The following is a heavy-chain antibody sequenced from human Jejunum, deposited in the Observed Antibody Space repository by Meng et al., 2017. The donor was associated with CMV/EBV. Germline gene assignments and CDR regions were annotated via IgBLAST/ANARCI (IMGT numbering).Heavy chain of an antibody. D-gene: IGHD2/OR15-2a*01. J-gene: IGHJ4*02. CDR2: IKSKTDGGTT. V-gene: IGHV3-15*01. Sequence: CAASGFTFSNAWMSWVCQAPGKGLEWVGRIKSKTDGGTTDYAAPVKGRFTISRDDSKNTLYLQMNSLKTEDTAVYYCTPILSMDGPDYWGQGTLVTVSS. CDR3: TPILSMDGPDY. CDR1: GFTFSNAW.